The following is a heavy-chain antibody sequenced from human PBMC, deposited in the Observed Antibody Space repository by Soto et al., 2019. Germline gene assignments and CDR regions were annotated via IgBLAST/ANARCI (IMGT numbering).Heavy chain of an antibody. J-gene: IGHJ4*02. CDR3: AHRPSYCSGGSCHSGFDY. CDR1: GFSLSTSGVG. CDR2: IYWDDDK. V-gene: IGHV2-5*02. Sequence: QITLKESGPTLVKPTQTLTLTCTFSGFSLSTSGVGVGWIRQPPGKALEWLALIYWDDDKRYSPSLKSRLTITKDTSKNQVVLTMTNMEPVDTATYYCAHRPSYCSGGSCHSGFDYWGQGTLVTVSS. D-gene: IGHD2-15*01.